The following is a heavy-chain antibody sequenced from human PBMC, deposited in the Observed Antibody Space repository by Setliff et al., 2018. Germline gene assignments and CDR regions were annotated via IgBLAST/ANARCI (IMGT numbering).Heavy chain of an antibody. Sequence: SETLSLTCTVSGASVRTYYWTWIRQPPGKGLEWIGNIYGMGETKYHPSLKSRVTISLDKTKNAFSLRLTSVAAADTGVYFCARSVDPDVWGKGTTVTVSS. CDR3: ARSVDPDV. CDR1: GASVRTYY. J-gene: IGHJ6*04. V-gene: IGHV4-4*08. CDR2: IYGMGET.